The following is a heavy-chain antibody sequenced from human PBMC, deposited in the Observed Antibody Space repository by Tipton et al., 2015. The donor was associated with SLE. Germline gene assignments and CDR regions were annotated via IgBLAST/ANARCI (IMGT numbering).Heavy chain of an antibody. J-gene: IGHJ4*02. D-gene: IGHD6-19*01. Sequence: TLSLTCTVSGGSISSYDWSWIRQPPGKGLEWIAYMYNTGSASDNPSLRSRVTISVDKSKNQFSLKVSSVTAADTAVYYCARDSPTVAGTFDSWGQGTLVIVS. CDR2: MYNTGSA. CDR1: GGSISSYD. CDR3: ARDSPTVAGTFDS. V-gene: IGHV4-59*01.